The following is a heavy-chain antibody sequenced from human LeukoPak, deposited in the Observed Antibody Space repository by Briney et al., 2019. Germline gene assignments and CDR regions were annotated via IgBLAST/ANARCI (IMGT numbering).Heavy chain of an antibody. CDR2: IKHAGSDK. Sequence: PGGSLRLSCAAAGLTFSSFWRSWVGQAPGKGLEGVANIKHAGSDKYSVDSVKGPFPSSRHNAKTSLYLPMNRLRAEATAVYYCVRGGATFENWGPGNLVTVSS. CDR3: VRGGATFEN. D-gene: IGHD1-26*01. V-gene: IGHV3-7*03. J-gene: IGHJ4*02. CDR1: GLTFSSFW.